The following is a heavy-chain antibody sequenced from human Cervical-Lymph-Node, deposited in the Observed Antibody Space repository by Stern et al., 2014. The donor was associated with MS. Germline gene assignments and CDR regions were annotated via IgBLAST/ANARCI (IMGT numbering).Heavy chain of an antibody. CDR1: GFTFTSSA. V-gene: IGHV1-58*01. D-gene: IGHD2-15*01. Sequence: QLVQSGPEVKKPGTSVKVSCKASGFTFTSSAVQWVRQARGQPLEWIGWDVVGSGNTNYAQKFQERVTITRDMSTSTAYMELSSLRSEDTAVYYCAAGYCSGGSCYQLDYWGQGTLVTVSS. CDR3: AAGYCSGGSCYQLDY. J-gene: IGHJ4*02. CDR2: DVVGSGNT.